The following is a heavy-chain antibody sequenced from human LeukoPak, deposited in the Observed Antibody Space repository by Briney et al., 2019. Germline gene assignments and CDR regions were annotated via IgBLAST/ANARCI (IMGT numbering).Heavy chain of an antibody. J-gene: IGHJ6*02. CDR2: ISSSGSTI. D-gene: IGHD3-10*01. V-gene: IGHV3-48*03. CDR3: ARDLITMVRGASTYYYYYGMDV. Sequence: GGPLRLSCAASGFTFSSFEMNWVRQAPGKGLEWVSYISSSGSTIYYADSVKGRFTISRDNAKSSLYLQMNSLRAEDTAVYYCARDLITMVRGASTYYYYYGMDVWGQGTTVTVSS. CDR1: GFTFSSFE.